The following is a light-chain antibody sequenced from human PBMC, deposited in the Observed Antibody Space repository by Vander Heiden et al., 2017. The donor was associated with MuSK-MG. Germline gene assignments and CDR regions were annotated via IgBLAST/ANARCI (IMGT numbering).Light chain of an antibody. Sequence: EIALTQSPGTLSVSPGERATLSCRASQSVSSSYLAWYQQKPGQAPRLLIYGASSRATGMPDRYSGSWSVTDFSLTISRLESKDYPGYYSQQDGSAPQTFGQGTKVEIK. CDR3: QQDGSAPQT. CDR2: GAS. CDR1: QSVSSSY. V-gene: IGKV3-20*01. J-gene: IGKJ1*01.